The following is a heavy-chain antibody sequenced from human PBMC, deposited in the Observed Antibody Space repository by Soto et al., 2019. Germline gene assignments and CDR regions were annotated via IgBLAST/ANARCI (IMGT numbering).Heavy chain of an antibody. CDR3: ARDFCGGDCSDDYYYYAMDV. Sequence: SETLSLTCTVSGGSVSSGSYYWSWIRQPPGKGLEWIGQIYYSGSTNYNPSLKSRVTISVDTSKNQFSLELSSVTAADTAVYYCARDFCGGDCSDDYYYYAMDVWGQGTTVTVSS. CDR2: IYYSGST. D-gene: IGHD2-21*02. CDR1: GGSVSSGSYY. V-gene: IGHV4-61*01. J-gene: IGHJ6*02.